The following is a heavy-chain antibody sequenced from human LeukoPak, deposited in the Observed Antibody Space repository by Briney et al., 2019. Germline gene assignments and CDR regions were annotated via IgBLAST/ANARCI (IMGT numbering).Heavy chain of an antibody. Sequence: PERSLTLSCAASGFTFSSYGMHWVRQVPGKGLEGVAVIWYDGSNKYYADSVKGRFTISRDNSKNTVYLQMNSLRAEDTSVYYCAKAIAAAGAVYYYYMDVWGKGSTVTVSS. D-gene: IGHD6-13*01. J-gene: IGHJ6*03. CDR2: IWYDGSNK. V-gene: IGHV3-33*06. CDR1: GFTFSSYG. CDR3: AKAIAAAGAVYYYYMDV.